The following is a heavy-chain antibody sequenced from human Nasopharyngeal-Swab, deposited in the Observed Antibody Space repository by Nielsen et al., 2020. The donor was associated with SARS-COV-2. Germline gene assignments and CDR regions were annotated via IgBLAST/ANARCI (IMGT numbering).Heavy chain of an antibody. D-gene: IGHD4-17*01. V-gene: IGHV1-69*04. CDR2: IIPILGIA. CDR1: GGTFSSYA. Sequence: SVKVSCKASGGTFSSYAISWVRQAPGQGLEWMGRIIPILGIANYAQKFQGRVTITADKSTSTAYMELSSLRSEDTAVYYCAGPRGDYGGFDYWGQGPRSPSPQ. J-gene: IGHJ4*02. CDR3: AGPRGDYGGFDY.